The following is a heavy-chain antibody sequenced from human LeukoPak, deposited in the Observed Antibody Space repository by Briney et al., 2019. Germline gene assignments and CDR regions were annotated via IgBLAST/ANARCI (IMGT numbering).Heavy chain of an antibody. V-gene: IGHV3-7*01. CDR1: GFIFSTYW. D-gene: IGHD6-13*01. Sequence: GGSLRLSCAASGFIFSTYWMSWVRQAPGKGLEWVANIKQDGSEKYYVDSAKGRFTISRDNAKNSLYLQMNSLRAEDTAVYYCATDLGSSRPNFWGQGILVTVSS. CDR2: IKQDGSEK. CDR3: ATDLGSSRPNF. J-gene: IGHJ4*02.